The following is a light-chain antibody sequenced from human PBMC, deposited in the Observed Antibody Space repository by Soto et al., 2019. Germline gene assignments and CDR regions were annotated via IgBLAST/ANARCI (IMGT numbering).Light chain of an antibody. CDR2: DDR. Sequence: SYELTQPPSVSVAPGQTARIPCGGDNIGAKSVHWYQQRPGQAPVLVVYDDRARPSEIPERFSGSNSGNTATLTISRVAAGDEAHYYCAAWDDSLNGRVFGGGTKVTVL. J-gene: IGLJ3*02. CDR3: AAWDDSLNGRV. CDR1: NIGAKS. V-gene: IGLV3-21*02.